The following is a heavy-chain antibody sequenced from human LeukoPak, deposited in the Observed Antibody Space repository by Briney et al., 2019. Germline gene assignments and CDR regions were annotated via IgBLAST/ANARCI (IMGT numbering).Heavy chain of an antibody. Sequence: GASVKVSCKASGYTFTGYYLHWVRQAPGQGLEWMGWINPNTGGTNYAQKFQGRVTMTRDTSISTAYMDVTRLRSDDTAVYYCARALVPAAQRLSSWGQGTLVTVSS. J-gene: IGHJ5*02. V-gene: IGHV1-2*02. D-gene: IGHD2-2*01. CDR2: INPNTGGT. CDR3: ARALVPAAQRLSS. CDR1: GYTFTGYY.